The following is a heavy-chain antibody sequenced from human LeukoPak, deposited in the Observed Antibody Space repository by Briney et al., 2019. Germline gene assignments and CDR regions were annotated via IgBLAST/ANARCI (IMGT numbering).Heavy chain of an antibody. J-gene: IGHJ1*01. D-gene: IGHD3-22*01. Sequence: SETLSLTCTVSGGSISTYYWSWIRQPPGKGLEWIGYIYYSGSTNYNPSLKSRVTISVDTSKNQFSLKLSSVTAADTAVYYCARGVSYYDSSGYYNEYFQHWGQGTLVTVSS. CDR1: GGSISTYY. CDR3: ARGVSYYDSSGYYNEYFQH. V-gene: IGHV4-59*08. CDR2: IYYSGST.